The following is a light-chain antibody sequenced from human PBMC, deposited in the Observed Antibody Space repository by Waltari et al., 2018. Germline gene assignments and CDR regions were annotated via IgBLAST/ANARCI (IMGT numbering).Light chain of an antibody. CDR3: HSRDSSGDVV. V-gene: IGLV3-19*01. J-gene: IGLJ2*01. CDR1: SLRTYY. Sequence: SSELTQDPAVSVALGQTVRLTCQGDSLRTYYVSWFHQKPGQAPALVIDGKNNRPSGIPDRFSASSSGSTASLTIIGAQAEDEADYYCHSRDSSGDVVIGGGTKLTVV. CDR2: GKN.